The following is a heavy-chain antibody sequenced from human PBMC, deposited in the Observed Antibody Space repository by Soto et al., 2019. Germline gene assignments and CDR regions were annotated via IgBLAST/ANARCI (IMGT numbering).Heavy chain of an antibody. D-gene: IGHD2-21*02. CDR1: GGTFSSYA. J-gene: IGHJ5*02. CDR2: IIPIFGTA. V-gene: IGHV1-69*06. Sequence: QVQLVQSGAEVKKPGSSVKVSCKASGGTFSSYAISWVRQAPGQGLEWMGGIIPIFGTANYAQKFQGRVTITADKSTIPAYMELSSLRSEDTAVYYCAREQVVVVTAIQGWFDPCGQGTLVTVSS. CDR3: AREQVVVVTAIQGWFDP.